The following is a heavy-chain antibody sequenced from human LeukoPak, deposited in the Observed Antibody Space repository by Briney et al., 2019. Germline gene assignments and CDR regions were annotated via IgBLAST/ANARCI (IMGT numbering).Heavy chain of an antibody. J-gene: IGHJ1*01. CDR1: GGSISSSSYY. CDR2: IYYSGST. CDR3: ARTGYFQH. V-gene: IGHV4-39*01. Sequence: SETLSLTCTVSGGSISSSSYYWGWIRQPPGKGLEWIGSIYYSGSTYYNPSLKSRVTISVDTSKNQFSLKLSSVTAADTAVYYCARTGYFQHWGQGTLVTVSS.